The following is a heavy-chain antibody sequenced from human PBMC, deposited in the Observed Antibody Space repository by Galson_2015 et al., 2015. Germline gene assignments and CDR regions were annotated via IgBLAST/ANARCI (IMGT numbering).Heavy chain of an antibody. CDR2: IRSKAYSGTP. D-gene: IGHD3-3*01. CDR1: GFTFGDYA. Sequence: SLRLSCAASGFTFGDYAVSWVRQAPGKGLEWVGFIRSKAYSGTPQYAASVKGRVTISRDDSESIAYLQMNSLKTEDTAVYYCTRAAPYYDVWSGFYKDYFYYNYMDVWGKGPTVTVSS. J-gene: IGHJ6*03. V-gene: IGHV3-49*04. CDR3: TRAAPYYDVWSGFYKDYFYYNYMDV.